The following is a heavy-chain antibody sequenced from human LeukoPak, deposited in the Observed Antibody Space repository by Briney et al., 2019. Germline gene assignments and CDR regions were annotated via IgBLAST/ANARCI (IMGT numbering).Heavy chain of an antibody. CDR3: ASSITTPGGFDY. Sequence: GGSLRLSCAASGFSVSRTYMTWVRQATGKGLDWVSVIADGGTTYYADSVKGRFTISRDNSKNTLYLQMNSLRAEDTAVYYCASSITTPGGFDYWGQGTLVTVSS. CDR1: GFSVSRTY. V-gene: IGHV3-66*01. CDR2: IADGGTT. J-gene: IGHJ4*02. D-gene: IGHD3-16*01.